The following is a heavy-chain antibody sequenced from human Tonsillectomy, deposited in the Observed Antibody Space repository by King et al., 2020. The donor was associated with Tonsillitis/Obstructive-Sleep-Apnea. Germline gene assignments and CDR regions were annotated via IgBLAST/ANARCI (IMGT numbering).Heavy chain of an antibody. CDR2: IYYSGDT. CDR1: GGSIRIDSYY. Sequence: QLQESGPGLVKPSETLSLSCTVSGGSIRIDSYYWGWIRQPPGKGLEWIGIIYYSGDTYYDPSLKSRVTISVDTSRNQFSLKLSSVTATDTAIYYCTRDLSDLHHYYYMDVWGKGTPVTVSS. CDR3: TRDLSDLHHYYYMDV. J-gene: IGHJ6*03. V-gene: IGHV4-39*02.